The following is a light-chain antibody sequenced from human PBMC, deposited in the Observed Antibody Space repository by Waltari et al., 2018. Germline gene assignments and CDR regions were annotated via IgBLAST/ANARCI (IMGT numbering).Light chain of an antibody. V-gene: IGKV1-6*01. CDR1: QGIRND. Sequence: AIQMTQSPSSLSASLGDRVTITCRASQGIRNDLSWYQHKLGKATKLLIYAASNLQSGVPSRFTGSGSGTDFTLTISSLQPEDFATYYCLQDYNYPRTFGGGTKVEIK. J-gene: IGKJ4*01. CDR2: AAS. CDR3: LQDYNYPRT.